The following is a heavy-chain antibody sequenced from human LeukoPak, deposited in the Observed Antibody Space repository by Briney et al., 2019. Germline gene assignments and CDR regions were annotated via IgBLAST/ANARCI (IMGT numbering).Heavy chain of an antibody. Sequence: ASVKVSCKVSGYTLTELSMHWVRQAPGKGLEWMGGFDPEDGETIYAQKFQGRVTMTEDTSTDTAYMELSSLRSEDTAVYYRAIRSYYYDSSGYYYAKGFDYWGQGTLVTVSS. CDR2: FDPEDGET. D-gene: IGHD3-22*01. V-gene: IGHV1-24*01. CDR1: GYTLTELS. J-gene: IGHJ4*02. CDR3: AIRSYYYDSSGYYYAKGFDY.